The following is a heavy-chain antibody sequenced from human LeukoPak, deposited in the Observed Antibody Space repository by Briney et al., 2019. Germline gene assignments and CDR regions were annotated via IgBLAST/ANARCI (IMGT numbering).Heavy chain of an antibody. J-gene: IGHJ1*01. V-gene: IGHV4-61*02. Sequence: SETLSLTCTVSGASISGGSYYWSWIRQPAGKGLEWIGRIYGSGSTNYNPSLKSRVTISVDTSKNQFSLKLNSVTAADTAVYYCAKDWGYYDSSGSLAEYFQHWGQGTLVTVSS. D-gene: IGHD3-22*01. CDR2: IYGSGST. CDR3: AKDWGYYDSSGSLAEYFQH. CDR1: GASISGGSYY.